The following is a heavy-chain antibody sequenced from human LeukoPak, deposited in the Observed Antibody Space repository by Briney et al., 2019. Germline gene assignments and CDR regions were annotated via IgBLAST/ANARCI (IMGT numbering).Heavy chain of an antibody. D-gene: IGHD6-19*01. Sequence: GASVKVSCKASGYTFTSYAMNWVRQAPGQGLEWMGWINTNTGNPTYAQGFTGRFVFSLDTSVSTAYLQISSLKAEDTAVYYCARDRSIAVAGNPEYNWFDPWGQGTLVTVSS. V-gene: IGHV7-4-1*02. CDR1: GYTFTSYA. CDR2: INTNTGNP. J-gene: IGHJ5*02. CDR3: ARDRSIAVAGNPEYNWFDP.